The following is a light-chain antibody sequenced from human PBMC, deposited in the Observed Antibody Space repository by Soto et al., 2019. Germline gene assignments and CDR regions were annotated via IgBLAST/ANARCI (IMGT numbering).Light chain of an antibody. V-gene: IGLV2-14*01. Sequence: QSVLTQPASVSGSPGQSVTISCTGTSSDVGGYNYVSWYQQHPGKAPKLMIYDDSNRASGVSNCFSGSKSGYTASLTISGLHADDEAYYYCSSCTNRTTPVFGGGTKLTVL. CDR1: SSDVGGYNY. CDR3: SSCTNRTTPV. J-gene: IGLJ2*01. CDR2: DDS.